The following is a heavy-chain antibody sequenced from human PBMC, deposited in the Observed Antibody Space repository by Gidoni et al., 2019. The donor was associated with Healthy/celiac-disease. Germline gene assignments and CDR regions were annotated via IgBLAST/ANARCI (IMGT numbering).Heavy chain of an antibody. V-gene: IGHV1-69*09. J-gene: IGHJ4*02. CDR3: AREFFDSSGYRLAYYFDY. CDR2: IIPILGIA. D-gene: IGHD3-22*01. CDR1: GGTFSSYA. Sequence: QVQLVQSGAEVQKPGSSVKVSCTASGGTFSSYALSWVRQAPGQGLEWMGRIIPILGIANYAQKFQGRVTITADKSTSTAYMELSSLRSEDTAVYYCAREFFDSSGYRLAYYFDYWGQGTLVTVSS.